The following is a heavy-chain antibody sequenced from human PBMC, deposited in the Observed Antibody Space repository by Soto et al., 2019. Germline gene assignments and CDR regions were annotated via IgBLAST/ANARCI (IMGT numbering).Heavy chain of an antibody. V-gene: IGHV3-30*18. CDR2: ISYDGSNK. Sequence: HPGGSLRLSCAASGFTFSSYGMHWVRQAPGKGLEWVAVISYDGSNKYYADSVKGRFTISRDNSKNTLYLQMNSLRAGDTAVYYCAKGQSSSWLPIGYWGQGTLVTVSS. D-gene: IGHD6-13*01. CDR3: AKGQSSSWLPIGY. CDR1: GFTFSSYG. J-gene: IGHJ4*02.